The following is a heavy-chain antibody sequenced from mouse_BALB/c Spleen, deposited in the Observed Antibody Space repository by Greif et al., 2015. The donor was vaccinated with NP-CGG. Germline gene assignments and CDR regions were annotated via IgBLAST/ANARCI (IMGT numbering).Heavy chain of an antibody. Sequence: QVQLQQSGPELVKPGASVRISCKASGYTFTSYYIHWVKQRPGQGLEWIGWIYPGNVNTKYNEKFKGKATLTADKSSSTAYMQLSSLTSEDSAVYFCAWGYDDGFAYWGQGTLVTVSA. V-gene: IGHV1S56*01. CDR1: GYTFTSYY. J-gene: IGHJ3*01. CDR3: AWGYDDGFAY. CDR2: IYPGNVNT. D-gene: IGHD2-2*01.